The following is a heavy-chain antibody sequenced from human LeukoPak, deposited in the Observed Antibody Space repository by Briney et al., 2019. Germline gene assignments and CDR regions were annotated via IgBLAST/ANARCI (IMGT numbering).Heavy chain of an antibody. Sequence: GGSLRLSCAASGFTFSSYGMHWVRQAPGKGLEWVAVISYDGGNKYYADSVKGRFTISRDNSKNTLYLQMNSLRAEDTAVYYCAKDLAVAGPPDYWGQGTLVTVSS. CDR2: ISYDGGNK. V-gene: IGHV3-30*18. CDR3: AKDLAVAGPPDY. J-gene: IGHJ4*02. CDR1: GFTFSSYG. D-gene: IGHD6-19*01.